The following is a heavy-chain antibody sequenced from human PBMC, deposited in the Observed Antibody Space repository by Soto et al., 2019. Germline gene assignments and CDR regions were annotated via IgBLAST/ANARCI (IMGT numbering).Heavy chain of an antibody. CDR3: ARYLSQTGTTNWFDP. D-gene: IGHD1-7*01. Sequence: ASVKVSCKASGYTFTSYGISWVRQAPGQGLEWMGWISAYNGNTNYAQKLQGRVTMTTDTSTSTAYMELRSLRSDDTAVYYCARYLSQTGTTNWFDPWGKGTLVTVSS. V-gene: IGHV1-18*01. CDR2: ISAYNGNT. CDR1: GYTFTSYG. J-gene: IGHJ5*02.